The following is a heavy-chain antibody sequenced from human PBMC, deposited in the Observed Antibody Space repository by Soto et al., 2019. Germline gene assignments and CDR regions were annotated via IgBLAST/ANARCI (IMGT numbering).Heavy chain of an antibody. CDR2: MNPNSGNT. CDR1: GYTFTSYD. V-gene: IGHV1-8*01. Sequence: GASVKVSCKASGYTFTSYDINWVRQATGQGLEWMGWMNPNSGNTGYAQKLQGRVTMTRNTSISTAYMELSSLRSENTAVYYCARMGGEGWPLDAFDIWGQGTMVTVSS. J-gene: IGHJ3*02. CDR3: ARMGGEGWPLDAFDI. D-gene: IGHD3-10*01.